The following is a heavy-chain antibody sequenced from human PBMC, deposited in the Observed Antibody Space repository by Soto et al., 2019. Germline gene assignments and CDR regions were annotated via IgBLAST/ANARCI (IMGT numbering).Heavy chain of an antibody. CDR1: GGSISSYY. D-gene: IGHD3-10*01. V-gene: IGHV4-59*01. Sequence: LSLTCTVSGGSISSYYWNWIRQPPGQGLAWIGYIYYSGSTNYNPSLKSRVTISVDTSKNQFSLKLSSVTAADTAVYYCARGTYYFDYWGQGTLVTVSS. CDR3: ARGTYYFDY. J-gene: IGHJ4*02. CDR2: IYYSGST.